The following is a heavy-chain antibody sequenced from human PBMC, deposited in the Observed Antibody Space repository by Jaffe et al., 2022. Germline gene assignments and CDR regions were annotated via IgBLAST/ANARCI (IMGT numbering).Heavy chain of an antibody. V-gene: IGHV4-38-2*01. Sequence: QVQLQESGPGLVKPSETLSLTCAVSGYSISSGYYWGWIRQPPGKGLEWIGSIYHSGSTYYNPSLKSRVTISVDTSKNQFSLKLSSVTAADTAVYYCATLHDYGEPPFDYWGQGTLVTVSS. CDR1: GYSISSGYY. J-gene: IGHJ4*02. CDR2: IYHSGST. D-gene: IGHD4-17*01. CDR3: ATLHDYGEPPFDY.